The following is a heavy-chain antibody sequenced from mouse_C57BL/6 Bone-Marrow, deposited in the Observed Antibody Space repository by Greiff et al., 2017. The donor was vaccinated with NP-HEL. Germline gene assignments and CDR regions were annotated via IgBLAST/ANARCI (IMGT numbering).Heavy chain of an antibody. J-gene: IGHJ3*01. D-gene: IGHD2-2*01. V-gene: IGHV14-4*01. Sequence: QLQQSGAELVRPGASVKLSCTASGFNIKDDYMHWVKQRPEQGLEWIGWIDPENGDTEYASKFQSKATITADTSSNTAYLQLSSLTSEDTAVYYCTTFWFPGWFAYWGQGTLVTVSA. CDR3: TTFWFPGWFAY. CDR2: IDPENGDT. CDR1: GFNIKDDY.